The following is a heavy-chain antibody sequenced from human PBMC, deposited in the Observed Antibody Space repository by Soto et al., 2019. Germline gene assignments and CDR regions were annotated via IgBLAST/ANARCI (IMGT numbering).Heavy chain of an antibody. CDR2: IRGSGDNT. CDR1: GFVFRTNA. J-gene: IGHJ4*02. CDR3: ASLKIYCRGETCYSGYHDY. V-gene: IGHV3-23*04. D-gene: IGHD2-15*01. Sequence: QLVESGGDLVQPGGSLRLSCAASGFVFRTNAMSWVRQRPGQGLEWVSAIRGSGDNTYYADSVKGRFSISRDNSKNTLFLQMNSLRAEDTAMYYCASLKIYCRGETCYSGYHDYWGQGTLVTVSS.